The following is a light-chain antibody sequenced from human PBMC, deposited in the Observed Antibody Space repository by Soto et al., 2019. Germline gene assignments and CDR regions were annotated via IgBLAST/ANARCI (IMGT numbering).Light chain of an antibody. V-gene: IGKV1-39*01. CDR3: QQNYNTPQYT. CDR1: XXXXXX. J-gene: IGKJ2*01. CDR2: FAP. Sequence: DIQMTQSPSSLSASVGDRVTITCRXXXXXXXXXNWYQQKPGKAPKLLIYFAPSLQSGVPSRFSGXGSXTXFXLXISXLQPEDFATYYCQQNYNTPQYTFGQGTKLEIK.